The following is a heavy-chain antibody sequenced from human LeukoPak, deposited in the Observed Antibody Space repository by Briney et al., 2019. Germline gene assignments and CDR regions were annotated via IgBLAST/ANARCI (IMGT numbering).Heavy chain of an antibody. Sequence: GESLKISCKGSGYSFTSYWIGWVRQMPGKGLEWMGIIYPGDSDTRYSPSFQGQVIISADKSISTAYLQWSSLKASDTAMYYCARLGTLGYCSGGSCYSVWFDPWGQGTLVTVSS. D-gene: IGHD2-15*01. CDR1: GYSFTSYW. J-gene: IGHJ5*02. CDR3: ARLGTLGYCSGGSCYSVWFDP. CDR2: IYPGDSDT. V-gene: IGHV5-51*01.